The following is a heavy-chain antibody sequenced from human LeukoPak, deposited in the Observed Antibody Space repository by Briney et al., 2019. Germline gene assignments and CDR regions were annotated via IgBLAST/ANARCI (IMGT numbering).Heavy chain of an antibody. CDR3: ARGSMYVLEDYGLDL. J-gene: IGHJ6*04. CDR2: IYNSGST. Sequence: WQSLSLTRTLSAPSVSSYYWSWIRHPPGKGLEWIGYIYNSGSTNYNPPPKSRVTISVDTSKNQFSLKLSAVTAAGTGVYYCARGSMYVLEDYGLDLWGRGTTVTVSS. V-gene: IGHV4-59*02. CDR1: APSVSSYY. D-gene: IGHD2-8*01.